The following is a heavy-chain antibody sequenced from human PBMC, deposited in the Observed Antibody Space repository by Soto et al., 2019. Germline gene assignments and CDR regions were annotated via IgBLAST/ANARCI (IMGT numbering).Heavy chain of an antibody. Sequence: LSLTCIVSGGSVYSNGHYWGWIRQPPGKGLEWIGSIDNNGVTNYNSSLKSRVTISRDTSKNQFSLRLTSVTAADTAVYYCGKILVGATGHTDADSWGQGTLVTVSS. CDR1: GGSVYSNGHY. CDR2: IDNNGVT. D-gene: IGHD2-15*01. CDR3: GKILVGATGHTDADS. V-gene: IGHV4-39*01. J-gene: IGHJ4*02.